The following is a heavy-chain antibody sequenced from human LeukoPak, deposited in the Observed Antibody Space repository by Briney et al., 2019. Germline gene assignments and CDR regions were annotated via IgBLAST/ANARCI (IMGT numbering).Heavy chain of an antibody. J-gene: IGHJ5*02. V-gene: IGHV4-59*01. CDR2: IYYSGST. CDR1: GDSISSYY. D-gene: IGHD2-2*01. Sequence: SETLSLTCTVSGDSISSYYWSWIRQPPGKGLEWVGSIYYSGSTNYNPSLKSRVTISVDTSKNQFSLKLSSVTAADTAVYYCATQYCSSTSCSYPFDPWGQGTLVTVSS. CDR3: ATQYCSSTSCSYPFDP.